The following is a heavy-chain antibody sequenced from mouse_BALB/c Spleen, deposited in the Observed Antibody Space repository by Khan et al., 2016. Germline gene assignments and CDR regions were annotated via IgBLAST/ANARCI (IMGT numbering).Heavy chain of an antibody. CDR2: ISYSGST. Sequence: EVQLQESGPGLVKPSQSLSLTCTVTGYSITSDYAWNWIRQFPGNKLEWMGYISYSGSTSYNPSLKSRISITRDTSKNQFFLQLNSVTTEDTATYYCASYYGNYWYFDVGGAGTTVTVSS. V-gene: IGHV3-2*02. J-gene: IGHJ1*01. CDR3: ASYYGNYWYFDV. D-gene: IGHD2-1*01. CDR1: GYSITSDYA.